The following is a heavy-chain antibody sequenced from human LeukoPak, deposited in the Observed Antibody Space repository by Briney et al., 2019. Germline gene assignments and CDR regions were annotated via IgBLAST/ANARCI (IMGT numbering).Heavy chain of an antibody. CDR2: ISYDGSNK. D-gene: IGHD3-22*01. CDR1: GFTFSSYA. Sequence: PGGSLRLSCAASGFTFSSYAMHWVRQAPGKGLEWVAVISYDGSNKYYADSVKGRFTISRDNSKNTLYLQMNSLRAEDTAVYYCAKARSGYYYKPYYFDYWGQGTLVTVSS. J-gene: IGHJ4*02. CDR3: AKARSGYYYKPYYFDY. V-gene: IGHV3-30*04.